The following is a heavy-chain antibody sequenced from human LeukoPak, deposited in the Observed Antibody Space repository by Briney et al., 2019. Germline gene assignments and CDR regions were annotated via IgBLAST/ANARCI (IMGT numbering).Heavy chain of an antibody. V-gene: IGHV3-33*01. CDR2: IYSDESNK. CDR1: GFTLSSYG. D-gene: IGHD2-15*01. J-gene: IGHJ4*02. Sequence: RGSLRLSCAASGFTLSSYGMHWGRQAPGKGLEWVAIIYSDESNKYYADSVTGRFTISRDISKNTLFLQMNSLTAADTAVYYCARALNPLPGTYYFAYWGQGTLVTVSS. CDR3: ARALNPLPGTYYFAY.